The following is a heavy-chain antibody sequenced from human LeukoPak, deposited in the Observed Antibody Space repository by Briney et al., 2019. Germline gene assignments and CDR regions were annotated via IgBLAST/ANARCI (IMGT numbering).Heavy chain of an antibody. Sequence: ASVKVSCEASGYTFTSYGISWVRQAPGQGLEWMGWISAYNGNTNYAQKLQGRVTMTTDTSTSTAYMELRSLRSDDTAVYYCARDRPIQLWSNNWFDPWGQGTLVTVSS. CDR2: ISAYNGNT. V-gene: IGHV1-18*01. CDR1: GYTFTSYG. D-gene: IGHD5-18*01. J-gene: IGHJ5*02. CDR3: ARDRPIQLWSNNWFDP.